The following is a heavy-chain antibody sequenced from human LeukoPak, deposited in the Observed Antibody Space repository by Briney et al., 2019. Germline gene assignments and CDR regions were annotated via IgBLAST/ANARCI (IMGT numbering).Heavy chain of an antibody. J-gene: IGHJ4*02. CDR3: AKMAQWLVREPVDY. D-gene: IGHD6-19*01. CDR2: ISGSGGST. Sequence: GSLRLSCAASGFTFSSYAMSWVLQAPGKGLEWVFVISGSGGSTYYADSVKGRFTISRDNSKNTLYLQMNSLRAEDTAVYYCAKMAQWLVREPVDYWGQGTLVTVSS. CDR1: GFTFSSYA. V-gene: IGHV3-23*01.